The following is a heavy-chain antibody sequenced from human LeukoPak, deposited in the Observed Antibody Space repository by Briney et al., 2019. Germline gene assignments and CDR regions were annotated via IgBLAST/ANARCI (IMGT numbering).Heavy chain of an antibody. CDR1: GGSFSGYY. CDR3: ARCGYYDFWSGYNPATFDY. J-gene: IGHJ4*02. Sequence: SSETLSLTCAVYGGSFSGYYWSWIRQPPGKGLEWIGSIYYSGSTYYNPSLKSRVTISIDTSKNQFSLKLSSVTAADTAVYYCARCGYYDFWSGYNPATFDYWGQGTLVTVSS. D-gene: IGHD3-3*01. CDR2: IYYSGST. V-gene: IGHV4-34*01.